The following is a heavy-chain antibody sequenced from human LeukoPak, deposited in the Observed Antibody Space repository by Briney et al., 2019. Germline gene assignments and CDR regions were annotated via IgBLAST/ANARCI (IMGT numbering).Heavy chain of an antibody. V-gene: IGHV4-34*01. J-gene: IGHJ3*02. CDR3: ARPVAASGPLLRYFDWLPRSDAFDI. Sequence: SETLSLTCAVYGGSFSGYYWSWIRQPPAKGLEWIGEINHSGSTNYNPSLKSRVTISVDTSKNQFSLKLSSVTAADTAVYYCARPVAASGPLLRYFDWLPRSDAFDIWGQGTMVTVSS. CDR1: GGSFSGYY. D-gene: IGHD3-9*01. CDR2: INHSGST.